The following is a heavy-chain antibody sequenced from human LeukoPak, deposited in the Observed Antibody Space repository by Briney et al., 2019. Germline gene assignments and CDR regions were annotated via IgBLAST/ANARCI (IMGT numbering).Heavy chain of an antibody. CDR3: AKDPMLEWLSYRDWFDP. D-gene: IGHD3-3*01. Sequence: GGSLRLSCAASGFTLSSYAMSWVRQAPGKGLEWVSAISGSGGSTYYADSVKGRFTISRDNSKNTLYLQMNSLRAEDTAVYYCAKDPMLEWLSYRDWFDPWGQGTLVTVSS. CDR1: GFTLSSYA. CDR2: ISGSGGST. V-gene: IGHV3-23*01. J-gene: IGHJ5*02.